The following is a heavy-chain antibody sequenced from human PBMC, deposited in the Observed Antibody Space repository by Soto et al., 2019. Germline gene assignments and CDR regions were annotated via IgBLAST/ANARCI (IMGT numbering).Heavy chain of an antibody. CDR1: GGTFSSYT. V-gene: IGHV1-69*08. CDR3: ARDTDVEATKAFDY. D-gene: IGHD1-26*01. J-gene: IGHJ4*02. Sequence: QVQLVQSGAEVKKPGSSVKVSCKASGGTFSSYTISWVRQAPGQGLEWMGRIIPILGIANYAQKFQGRVTITADKSTSTAYMELSSLRSEDTAVYYCARDTDVEATKAFDYWGQGTLVTVSS. CDR2: IIPILGIA.